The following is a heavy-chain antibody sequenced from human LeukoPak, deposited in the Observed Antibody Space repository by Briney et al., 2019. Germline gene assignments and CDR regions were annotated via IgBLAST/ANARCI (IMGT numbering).Heavy chain of an antibody. CDR1: GGSISSYY. V-gene: IGHV4-59*01. J-gene: IGHJ3*02. CDR3: ARAPRGAFDI. Sequence: PSETLSLTCTVSGGSISSYYWSWIRQPPGKGLEGIGYIYYSGSTNYNPSLKSRVTISVDTSKNQFSLKLSSVTAADTAVYYCARAPRGAFDIWGQGTMVTVSS. CDR2: IYYSGST.